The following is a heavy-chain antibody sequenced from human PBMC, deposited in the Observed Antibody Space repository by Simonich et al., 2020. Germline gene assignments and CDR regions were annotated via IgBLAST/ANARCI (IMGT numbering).Heavy chain of an antibody. CDR2: IYYSGST. Sequence: QLQLQESGPGLVKPSETLSLTCTVSGGSIRSSSYYWAWIRQPPGKGLEWIGSIYYSGSTYYNPSLKSRVTISVDTSKNQVSLKLSSVTAADTAVYYCARHAGFAFDIWGQGTMVTVSS. J-gene: IGHJ3*02. D-gene: IGHD6-13*01. CDR1: GGSIRSSSYY. V-gene: IGHV4-39*01. CDR3: ARHAGFAFDI.